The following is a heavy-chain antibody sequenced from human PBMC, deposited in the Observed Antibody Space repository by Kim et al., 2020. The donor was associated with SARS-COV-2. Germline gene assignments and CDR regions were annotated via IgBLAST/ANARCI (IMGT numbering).Heavy chain of an antibody. J-gene: IGHJ6*01. CDR3: ARVRRYFDWGIIPEMDV. D-gene: IGHD3-9*01. Sequence: ASVKVSCKASGYTFTSYPMNWVRQAPGQGLEWMGWINTNTGNPTYAQGFTGRFVFSLDTSVSTAYLQISSLKAEDTAVYYCARVRRYFDWGIIPEMDVWGQGTTVTVSS. CDR1: GYTFTSYP. V-gene: IGHV7-4-1*02. CDR2: INTNTGNP.